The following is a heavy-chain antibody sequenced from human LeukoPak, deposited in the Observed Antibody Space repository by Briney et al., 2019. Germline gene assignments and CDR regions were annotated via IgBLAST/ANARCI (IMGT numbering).Heavy chain of an antibody. CDR1: GGSISSYY. Sequence: SETLSLTCTVSGGSISSYYWSWIRHPPGKGLEWSGYIYYSGSTNYNPSLKSRVTISVDTSKNQFSLKLSSVTAADTAVYYCASGSTKAEYFQHWGQGTLVTVSS. V-gene: IGHV4-59*01. J-gene: IGHJ1*01. CDR2: IYYSGST. D-gene: IGHD2-2*01. CDR3: ASGSTKAEYFQH.